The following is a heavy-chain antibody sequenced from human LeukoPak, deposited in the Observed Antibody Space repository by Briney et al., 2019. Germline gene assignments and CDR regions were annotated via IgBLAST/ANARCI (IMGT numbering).Heavy chain of an antibody. V-gene: IGHV4-59*08. J-gene: IGHJ4*01. Sequence: SETLSLTCTVSGGSISSYYWSWIRQPPGKGLEWIGYIYYSGSTNYNPSLKSRVTISVDTSKNQFSLKLSSVTAADTAVYYCARREWELQFDYWGQGALVTVSS. CDR3: ARREWELQFDY. D-gene: IGHD1-26*01. CDR1: GGSISSYY. CDR2: IYYSGST.